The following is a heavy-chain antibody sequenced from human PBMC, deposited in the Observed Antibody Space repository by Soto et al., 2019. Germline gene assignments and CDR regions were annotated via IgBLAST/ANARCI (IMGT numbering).Heavy chain of an antibody. V-gene: IGHV3-7*05. D-gene: IGHD6-19*01. CDR1: GFTFSSYW. Sequence: EVQLVESGGGLVQTGGSLRLSCAASGFTFSSYWMSWVRQAPGRGLEWVANIKHDGSEKYYVDSVKGRFTISRDNGKNSVFLQMNSLRAEDTAVYSCAREDVLAGTYFDYWGQGTLVTVSS. CDR2: IKHDGSEK. CDR3: AREDVLAGTYFDY. J-gene: IGHJ4*02.